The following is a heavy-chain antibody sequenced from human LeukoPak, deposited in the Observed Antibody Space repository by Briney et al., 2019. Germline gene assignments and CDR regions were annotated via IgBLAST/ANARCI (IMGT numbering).Heavy chain of an antibody. J-gene: IGHJ6*03. V-gene: IGHV4-59*12. CDR3: GRVPSWYYYDSGGPDYIYTMDG. CDR2: IYYTGST. D-gene: IGHD3-22*01. Sequence: SETLSLTCTVSGGSIRSYHWSWIRQPPGNRLEWIGYIYYTGSTNYNPSLKSRVTISLDTPKNQFSLKMSSVTAADPAVYYCGRVPSWYYYDSGGPDYIYTMDGWGKGSTVTVSS. CDR1: GGSIRSYH.